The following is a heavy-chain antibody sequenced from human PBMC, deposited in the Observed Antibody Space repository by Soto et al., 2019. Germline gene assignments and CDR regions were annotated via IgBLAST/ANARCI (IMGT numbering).Heavy chain of an antibody. V-gene: IGHV3-73*01. CDR1: GFTFSGSA. D-gene: IGHD3-9*01. CDR3: TRDLMYYDILKFDP. CDR2: IRSKANSYAT. Sequence: PGGSLRLSCAASGFTFSGSAMHWVRQASGKGLEWVGRIRSKANSYATAYAASVKGRFTISRDDSKNTAYLQMNSLKTEDTAVYYCTRDLMYYDILKFDPWGQGTLVTVSS. J-gene: IGHJ5*02.